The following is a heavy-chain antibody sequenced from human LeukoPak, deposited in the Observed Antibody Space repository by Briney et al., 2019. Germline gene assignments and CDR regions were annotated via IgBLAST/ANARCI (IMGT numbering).Heavy chain of an antibody. Sequence: SETLSLTCTVSGGSISSSSFYWGWIRQPPGKGLEWIGSIYYSGSTYYNPSLKSRVTISVDTSKNQFSLKLSSVTAADTAVYYCARSYCSSTSCYAVGAFDIWGQGTMVTVSS. V-gene: IGHV4-39*01. D-gene: IGHD2-2*01. J-gene: IGHJ3*02. CDR3: ARSYCSSTSCYAVGAFDI. CDR1: GGSISSSSFY. CDR2: IYYSGST.